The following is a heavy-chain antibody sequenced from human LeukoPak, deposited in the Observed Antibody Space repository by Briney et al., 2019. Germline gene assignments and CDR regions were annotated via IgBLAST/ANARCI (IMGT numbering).Heavy chain of an antibody. CDR1: GFTFSSYN. J-gene: IGHJ4*02. D-gene: IGHD6-13*01. CDR3: AKDPVAGIPYDDY. CDR2: ISSSTSHI. V-gene: IGHV3-21*01. Sequence: PGGSLRLSCAASGFTFSSYNMNWVRQAPGKGLEWVSSISSSTSHIYYADSVTGRFTISRDNAKNSLYLQMNSLRAEDTAVYYCAKDPVAGIPYDDYWGQGTLVTVSS.